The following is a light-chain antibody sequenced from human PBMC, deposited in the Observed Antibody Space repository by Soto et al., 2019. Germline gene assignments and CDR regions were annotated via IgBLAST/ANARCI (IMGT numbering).Light chain of an antibody. CDR3: QQSYSTPT. CDR2: SAS. CDR1: QSISTY. Sequence: DIQMTPSPSSLSASVGDRVTITCRASQSISTYLNWYQHKLGRAPKLLIYSASSLQSGVPSRFSGSGSGTDFSLTISSLQPEDFETYYCQQSYSTPTFGQGTKLEIK. J-gene: IGKJ2*01. V-gene: IGKV1-39*01.